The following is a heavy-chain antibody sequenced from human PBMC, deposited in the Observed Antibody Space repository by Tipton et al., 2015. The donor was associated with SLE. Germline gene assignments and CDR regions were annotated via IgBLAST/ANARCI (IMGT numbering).Heavy chain of an antibody. V-gene: IGHV4-39*07. CDR2: IYYSGST. CDR1: GGSISSSSYY. CDR3: ARHPQGAQVGATYFDY. J-gene: IGHJ4*02. Sequence: GSLRLSCTVSGGSISSSSYYWGWIRQPPGKGLEWIGSIYYSGSTYYNPSLKSRVTISVDTSKNQFSLKLSSVTAADTAVYYCARHPQGAQVGATYFDYWGQGTLVTVSS. D-gene: IGHD1-26*01.